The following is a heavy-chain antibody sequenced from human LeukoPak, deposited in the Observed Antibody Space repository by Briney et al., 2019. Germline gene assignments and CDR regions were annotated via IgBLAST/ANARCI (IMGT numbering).Heavy chain of an antibody. Sequence: PGGSLRLSCAASGFTFSSYWMHWVRQAPGKGLEWVAVISYDGSNKYYADSVKGRFTISRDNSKNTLYLQMNSLRAEDTAVYYCAKDLEAAAGIFPNWFDPWGQGTLVTVSS. V-gene: IGHV3-30*18. CDR1: GFTFSSYW. CDR3: AKDLEAAAGIFPNWFDP. CDR2: ISYDGSNK. D-gene: IGHD6-13*01. J-gene: IGHJ5*02.